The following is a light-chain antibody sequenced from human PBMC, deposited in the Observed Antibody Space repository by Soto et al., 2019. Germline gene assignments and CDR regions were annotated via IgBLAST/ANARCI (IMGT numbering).Light chain of an antibody. CDR2: GAS. V-gene: IGKV3-20*01. CDR1: QSVSSGD. Sequence: VLTQSPGTLSLSPGERATLFCRAGQSVSSGDLAWYQQKPGQAPRLLIYGASNRATGIPDRFSGSGSGTDFTLTISSLEPEDVAVYYCQHYRSSPLTFGGGTKLEIK. J-gene: IGKJ4*01. CDR3: QHYRSSPLT.